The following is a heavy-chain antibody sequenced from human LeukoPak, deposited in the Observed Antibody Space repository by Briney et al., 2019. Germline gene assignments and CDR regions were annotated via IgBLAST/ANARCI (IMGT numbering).Heavy chain of an antibody. Sequence: GASVKVSCKASGHTFTTYYVHLVRQAPGQRLERMGRISAGNANTKYSQKFQGRVTITRDTAASTVYMELSSLRSEDPAVYYCARSYNNYLGAFDIWGQGTMVTVSS. CDR2: ISAGNANT. J-gene: IGHJ3*02. V-gene: IGHV1-3*01. CDR3: ARSYNNYLGAFDI. CDR1: GHTFTTYY. D-gene: IGHD4-11*01.